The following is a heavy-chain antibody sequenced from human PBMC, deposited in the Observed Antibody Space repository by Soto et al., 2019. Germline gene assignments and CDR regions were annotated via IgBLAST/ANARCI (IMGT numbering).Heavy chain of an antibody. Sequence: SETLSLTCTVSGGSISSYYWSWIRQPPGKGLEWIGYIYYSGSTNYNPSLKSRVTISVDTSKNQFSLKLSSVTAADTAVYYCARGDDSSGYYPYYFDYWGQGTLVTVSS. V-gene: IGHV4-59*01. CDR2: IYYSGST. CDR3: ARGDDSSGYYPYYFDY. D-gene: IGHD3-22*01. J-gene: IGHJ4*02. CDR1: GGSISSYY.